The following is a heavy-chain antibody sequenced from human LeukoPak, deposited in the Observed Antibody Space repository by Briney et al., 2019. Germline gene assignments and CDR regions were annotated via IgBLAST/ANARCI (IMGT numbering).Heavy chain of an antibody. CDR3: ARGLYYFDTSGYLYY. D-gene: IGHD3-22*01. J-gene: IGHJ4*02. V-gene: IGHV3-53*01. Sequence: GGSLRLSCAASGFTVSSNYMSWVRQAPGKGLEWVSVIYSGGSTYYADSVKGRFTISRDNSKNALYLQMNSLRAEDTAVYYCARGLYYFDTSGYLYYWGQGTLVTVSS. CDR2: IYSGGST. CDR1: GFTVSSNY.